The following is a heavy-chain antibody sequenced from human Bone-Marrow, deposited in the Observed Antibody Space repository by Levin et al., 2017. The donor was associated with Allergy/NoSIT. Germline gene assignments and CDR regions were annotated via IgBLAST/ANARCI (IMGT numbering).Heavy chain of an antibody. Sequence: SQTLSLTCTVSGASFSGYYWNWLRQPPGKPLEWLGYFYFAETTYDPSLNSRLTIFAGPSRNQFSLKLSSVTAADTAVYYCARGAPANYGVGLFDSWGQGTPVTVSS. J-gene: IGHJ4*02. D-gene: IGHD2-8*01. CDR2: FYFAETT. CDR3: ARGAPANYGVGLFDS. CDR1: GASFSGYY. V-gene: IGHV4-59*13.